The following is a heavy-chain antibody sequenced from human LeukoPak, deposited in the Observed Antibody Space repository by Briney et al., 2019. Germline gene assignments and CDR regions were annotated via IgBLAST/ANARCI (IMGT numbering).Heavy chain of an antibody. CDR1: GFTFSTYW. Sequence: PGGSLRLSCAASGFTFSTYWMGWVRQTPEKGLEWVANINQDESEKKYVDSVKGRFTISRDNARNSLSLQMNSLRAEDTAVYYCAGPSLNSGSYFDYWGQGTLVTVSS. J-gene: IGHJ4*02. V-gene: IGHV3-7*01. D-gene: IGHD1-26*01. CDR3: AGPSLNSGSYFDY. CDR2: INQDESEK.